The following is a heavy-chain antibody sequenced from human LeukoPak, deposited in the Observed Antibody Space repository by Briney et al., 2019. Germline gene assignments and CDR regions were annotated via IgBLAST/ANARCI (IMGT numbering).Heavy chain of an antibody. D-gene: IGHD3-10*01. V-gene: IGHV4-59*01. CDR3: ARDYYGSGSYSPTTGFDP. Sequence: KPSETLSLTCTVSGGSISSYYWSWIRQPPGKGLEWIGYIYYSGSTNYNPSLKSRVTISVDTSKNQFSLKLSSVTAADTAVYYCARDYYGSGSYSPTTGFDPWGQGTLVTVSS. CDR2: IYYSGST. J-gene: IGHJ5*02. CDR1: GGSISSYY.